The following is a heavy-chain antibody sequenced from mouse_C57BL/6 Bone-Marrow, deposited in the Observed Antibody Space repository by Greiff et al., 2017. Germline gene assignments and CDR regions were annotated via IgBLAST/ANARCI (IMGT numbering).Heavy chain of an antibody. D-gene: IGHD1-1*01. V-gene: IGHV5-4*03. CDR3: ARSSYYYGSLFAY. CDR2: ISDGGSYT. CDR1: GFTFSSYA. Sequence: EVKLMESGGGLVKPGGSLKLSCAASGFTFSSYAMSWVRPTPEKRLEWVATISDGGSYTYYPDNVKGRFTISRDNAKNNLYLQMSHLKSEDTAMYYCARSSYYYGSLFAYWGQGTLVTVSA. J-gene: IGHJ3*01.